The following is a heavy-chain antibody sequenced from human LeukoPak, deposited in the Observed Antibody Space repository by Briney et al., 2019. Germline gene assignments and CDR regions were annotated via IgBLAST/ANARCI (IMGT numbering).Heavy chain of an antibody. V-gene: IGHV4-34*01. D-gene: IGHD3-16*02. Sequence: SETLSLTCAVYGGSFSGYYWSWIRQPPGKGLEWIGEINHSGSTNYNPSLESRVTISVDTSKNQFSLKLSSVTAADTAVYYCARVYYVWGSYRPTYYFDYWGQGTLVTVSS. J-gene: IGHJ4*02. CDR3: ARVYYVWGSYRPTYYFDY. CDR1: GGSFSGYY. CDR2: INHSGST.